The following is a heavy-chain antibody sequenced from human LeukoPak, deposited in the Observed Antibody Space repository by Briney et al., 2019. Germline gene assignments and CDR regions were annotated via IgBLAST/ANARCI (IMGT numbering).Heavy chain of an antibody. D-gene: IGHD6-13*01. CDR3: ARLAPGISAGIDY. CDR2: ISSGSSFI. V-gene: IGHV3-21*06. CDR1: GFSFSSYS. J-gene: IGHJ4*02. Sequence: GGSLRLSCAASGFSFSSYSMNWVRQAPGKGLEWVSSISSGSSFIYYADSLKGRFTISRDNAKNSLYLQMNSLRAEDTAVYYCARLAPGISAGIDYWGQGTLVTVSS.